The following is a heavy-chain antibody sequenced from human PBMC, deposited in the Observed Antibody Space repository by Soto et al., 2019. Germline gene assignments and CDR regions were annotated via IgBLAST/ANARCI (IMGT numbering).Heavy chain of an antibody. CDR3: ARGFTTVNNWLLFDY. CDR2: ICYYVINK. Sequence: VVSLILACSSSVFTFINYFVQWVRQAPVKGLEWVAVICYYVINKYYADSVKVRFTISRDNSKNTLSLQMNSLRAEDTSVYYCARGFTTVNNWLLFDYWGQGALVTVSS. D-gene: IGHD4-17*01. V-gene: IGHV3-33*01. CDR1: VFTFINYF. J-gene: IGHJ4*02.